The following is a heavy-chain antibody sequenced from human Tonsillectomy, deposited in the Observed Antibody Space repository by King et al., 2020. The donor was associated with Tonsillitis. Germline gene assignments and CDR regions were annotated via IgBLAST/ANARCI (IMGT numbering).Heavy chain of an antibody. Sequence: VQLQESGPGLVKPSETLSLTCTVSGGSISSYYWSWIRQPPGKGLEWIGYIYYSGSTNYNPSLKSRVTISVDTSKNQFSLKLSSVTAADTAVYYCARRMEYYYYMDVWGKGTTVTVSS. CDR3: ARRMEYYYYMDV. D-gene: IGHD3-3*01. V-gene: IGHV4-59*08. CDR1: GGSISSYY. CDR2: IYYSGST. J-gene: IGHJ6*03.